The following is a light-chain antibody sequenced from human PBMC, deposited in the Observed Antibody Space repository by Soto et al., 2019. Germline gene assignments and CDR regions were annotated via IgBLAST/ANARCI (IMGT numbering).Light chain of an antibody. CDR1: QGISSY. J-gene: IGKJ4*01. CDR3: QQYYSYPPLT. Sequence: IRMTQSPSSFSASTGDRVTITCRASQGISSYLAWYQQKPGKAPKLLIYAASTLQSGVPSRFSGSGSGTDFTLTISCLQSEDFATYYCQQYYSYPPLTFGGGTKVDIK. CDR2: AAS. V-gene: IGKV1-8*01.